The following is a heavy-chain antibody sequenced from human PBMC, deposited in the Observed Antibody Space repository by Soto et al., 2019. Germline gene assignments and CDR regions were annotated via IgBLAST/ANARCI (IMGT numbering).Heavy chain of an antibody. D-gene: IGHD2-2*01. V-gene: IGHV4-38-2*01. CDR2: LYHIGST. CDR3: RSSTSCYDESCVDV. J-gene: IGHJ6*02. Sequence: SETLSLTCAVSGYSIGSGNYWAWIRQPPGRGLEWIGSLYHIGSTHYNTSLKSRVTISVDTSKNHFSLELSSVTAADTAIYYCRSSTSCYDESCVDVWGQGTMVTVSS. CDR1: GYSIGSGNY.